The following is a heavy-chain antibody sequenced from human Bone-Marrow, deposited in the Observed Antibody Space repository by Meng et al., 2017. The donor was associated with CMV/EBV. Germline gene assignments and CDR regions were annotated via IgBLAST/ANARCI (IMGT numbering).Heavy chain of an antibody. Sequence: GESLKISCAASGFTFSSYAMSWVRQAPGKGLEWVSVIYSGGSSTYYADSVKGRFTISRDNSKNTLYLQMNSLRAEDTAVYYCARDRYCSSTSCYRGFDYWGQGTLVTVSS. CDR2: IYSGGSST. CDR3: ARDRYCSSTSCYRGFDY. D-gene: IGHD2-2*01. V-gene: IGHV3-23*03. CDR1: GFTFSSYA. J-gene: IGHJ4*02.